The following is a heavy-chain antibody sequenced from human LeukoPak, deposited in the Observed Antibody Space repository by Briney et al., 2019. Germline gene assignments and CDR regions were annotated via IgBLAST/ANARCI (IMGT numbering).Heavy chain of an antibody. D-gene: IGHD6-13*01. V-gene: IGHV3-49*04. Sequence: GGSLRLSCTTSGFTFGDYVMSWVRQAPGKGLEWVGFIRSKPYGGTTEYAASLKGRFTIARDDSKSIAYLQMNSLKTEDTAVYYCTSGSASGTGSGYWGQGTLVTVSS. CDR3: TSGSASGTGSGY. CDR2: IRSKPYGGTT. CDR1: GFTFGDYV. J-gene: IGHJ4*02.